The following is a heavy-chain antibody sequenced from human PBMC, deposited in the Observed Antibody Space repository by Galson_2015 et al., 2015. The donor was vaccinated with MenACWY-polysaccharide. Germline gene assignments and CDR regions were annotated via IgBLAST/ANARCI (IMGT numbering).Heavy chain of an antibody. CDR3: ARGAQRFFDY. Sequence: SLRLSCAASGFNVGGLYMSWVRQAPGKRPEWVSIMYSGGFTEYEDSVKGRFTISRDISKNTVYLQMNSLKVEDTAVYYCARGAQRFFDYWGQGGLVTVSA. CDR2: MYSGGFT. CDR1: GFNVGGLY. V-gene: IGHV3-53*01. J-gene: IGHJ4*02.